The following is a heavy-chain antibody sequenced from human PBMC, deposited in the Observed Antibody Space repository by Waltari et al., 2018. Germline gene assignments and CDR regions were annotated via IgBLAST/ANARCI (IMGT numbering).Heavy chain of an antibody. J-gene: IGHJ3*01. V-gene: IGHV4-39*01. D-gene: IGHD5-12*01. CDR1: GGSITSNRHY. CDR2: ISYTGAT. Sequence: QLQLQESGPGLVKPSVTLSLTCAVSGGSITSNRHYWGWLRQPPGQGLEWIGTISYTGATYSSPSLKSRVTISRDTSKNQLSLTLGSVTAADTALYYCATYIGASVGTAAFDVWGQGTMVTVSS. CDR3: ATYIGASVGTAAFDV.